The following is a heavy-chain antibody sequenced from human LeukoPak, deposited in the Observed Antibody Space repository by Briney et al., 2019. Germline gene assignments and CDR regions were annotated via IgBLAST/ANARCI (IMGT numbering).Heavy chain of an antibody. CDR2: IGGSGVST. CDR1: GFTFSTYG. V-gene: IGHV3-23*01. D-gene: IGHD1-14*01. CDR3: AREEPWGSAYGDV. J-gene: IGHJ6*03. Sequence: GGSLRLSCAASGFTFSTYGMTWVRQAPGKGLEWVSAIGGSGVSTYYADSVKGRFTISRDNSRNTLYLQMNSLRAEDTAVYYCAREEPWGSAYGDVWAKGTTVTVSS.